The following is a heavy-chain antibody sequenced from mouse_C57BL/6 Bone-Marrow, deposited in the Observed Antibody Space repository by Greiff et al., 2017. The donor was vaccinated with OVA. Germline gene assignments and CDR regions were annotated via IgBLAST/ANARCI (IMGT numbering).Heavy chain of an antibody. CDR3: ARRDYYGSRD. CDR2: ISNGGGST. J-gene: IGHJ3*01. CDR1: GFTFSDYY. V-gene: IGHV5-12*01. D-gene: IGHD1-1*01. Sequence: EVQGVESGGGLVQPGGSLKLSCAASGFTFSDYYMYWVRQTPEKRLEWVAYISNGGGSTYYPDTVKGRFTISRDNAKNTLYLQMSRLKSEDTAMYYCARRDYYGSRDWGQGTLVTVSA.